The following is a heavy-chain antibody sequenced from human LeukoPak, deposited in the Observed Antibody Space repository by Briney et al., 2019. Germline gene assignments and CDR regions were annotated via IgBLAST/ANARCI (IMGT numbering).Heavy chain of an antibody. CDR1: GGSIINNHDY. Sequence: SETLSLTCTASGGSIINNHDYWGWIRQPPGKGLERIGTVFHGGSTYYNPSLESRVTISVDTANNQFSLNLRSVTAADTALYYCARHVPSALRVVVVASDWYFDLWGRGTLVTVSS. J-gene: IGHJ2*01. CDR2: VFHGGST. D-gene: IGHD2-21*01. V-gene: IGHV4-39*01. CDR3: ARHVPSALRVVVVASDWYFDL.